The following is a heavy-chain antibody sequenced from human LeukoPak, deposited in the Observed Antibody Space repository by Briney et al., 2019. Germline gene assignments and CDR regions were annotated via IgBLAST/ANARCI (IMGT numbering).Heavy chain of an antibody. Sequence: PGGSLGLSCAASGFTFSSFSMTWVRQAPGKGLEWVSSIIVSGTTYYADSVKGRFTISRDSFRGTLFLQMDSLRVEDTAVYFCAKGSVGNADFASWGQGALVTVSS. CDR2: IIVSGTT. CDR1: GFTFSSFS. CDR3: AKGSVGNADFAS. V-gene: IGHV3-23*01. D-gene: IGHD6-25*01. J-gene: IGHJ4*02.